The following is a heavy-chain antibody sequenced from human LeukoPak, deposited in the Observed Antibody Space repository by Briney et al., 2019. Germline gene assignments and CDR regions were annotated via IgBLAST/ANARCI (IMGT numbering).Heavy chain of an antibody. V-gene: IGHV4-31*03. CDR3: AREGYSSSWYWFDP. CDR1: GGSISSGGYY. CDR2: IYYSGST. Sequence: SETLSLTCTVSGGSISSGGYYWSWIRQHPGKGLEWIGYIYYSGSTYYNPSLKSRVTISVDTSKNQFSLKLSSVTAADTAVYYCAREGYSSSWYWFDPWGQGTLVTVSS. D-gene: IGHD6-13*01. J-gene: IGHJ5*02.